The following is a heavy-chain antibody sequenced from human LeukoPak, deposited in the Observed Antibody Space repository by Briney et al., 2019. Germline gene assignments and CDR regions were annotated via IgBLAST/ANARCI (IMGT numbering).Heavy chain of an antibody. V-gene: IGHV4-4*07. CDR2: IYTSGST. J-gene: IGHJ5*02. D-gene: IGHD6-19*01. CDR3: ARGPASSGWYVVWFDP. CDR1: GGSISSYY. Sequence: SETLSLTCTVSGGSISSYYWSWIRQPARKGLEWIGRIYTSGSTNYNPSLKSRVTMSVDTSKNQFSLKLSSVTAADTAVYYCARGPASSGWYVVWFDPWGQGTLVTVSS.